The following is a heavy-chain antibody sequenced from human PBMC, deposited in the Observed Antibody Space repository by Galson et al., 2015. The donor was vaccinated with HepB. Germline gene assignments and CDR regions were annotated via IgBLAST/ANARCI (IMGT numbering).Heavy chain of an antibody. D-gene: IGHD4-17*01. Sequence: SLRLSCAASGFTVSSNYMSWVRQAPGKGLGWVSIIYSGGSTYYADSVKGRFTISRDNSKNTLYPQMNSLTAEDTAVYYCARAPNVAYGDYALDYWGQGTLVTVSS. CDR3: ARAPNVAYGDYALDY. V-gene: IGHV3-66*01. CDR2: IYSGGST. J-gene: IGHJ4*02. CDR1: GFTVSSNY.